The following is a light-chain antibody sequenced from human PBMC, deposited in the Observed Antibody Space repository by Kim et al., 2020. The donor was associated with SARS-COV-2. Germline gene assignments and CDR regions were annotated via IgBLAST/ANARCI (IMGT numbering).Light chain of an antibody. CDR1: SLRSYY. Sequence: SSELTQDPAVSVALGQTVRITCQGDSLRSYYASWYQQRPGQAPLLVIYGKNNRPSGIPDRFSGSNSGNTASLTISGAQAEDEADYYCNSRDSSANIWLFG. CDR3: NSRDSSANIWL. V-gene: IGLV3-19*01. CDR2: GKN. J-gene: IGLJ1*01.